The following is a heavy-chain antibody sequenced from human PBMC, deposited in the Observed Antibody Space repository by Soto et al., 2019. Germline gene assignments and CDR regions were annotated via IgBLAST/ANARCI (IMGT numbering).Heavy chain of an antibody. J-gene: IGHJ6*03. CDR1: GGSFSGYQ. V-gene: IGHV4-34*01. CDR3: ARGLILWFGELSRLGGYYYYMDV. D-gene: IGHD3-10*01. CDR2: INDSGSI. Sequence: QVQLQQWGAGRLKPSETLSLTCAVYGGSFSGYQWTWIRHTPGKGLESIGEINDSGSINYNPSLKSRVTILVDTAKKQISLKLSSVTAADTAVYYCARGLILWFGELSRLGGYYYYMDVWGKGTAVTVSS.